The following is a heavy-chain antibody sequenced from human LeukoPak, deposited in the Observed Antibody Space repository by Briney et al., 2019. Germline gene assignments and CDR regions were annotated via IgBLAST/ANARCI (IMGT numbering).Heavy chain of an antibody. CDR3: ARLVEMATIVDY. CDR2: IYYSGST. CDR1: GGSISSSSYY. V-gene: IGHV4-39*07. J-gene: IGHJ4*02. D-gene: IGHD5-24*01. Sequence: SSETLSLTCTVSGGSISSSSYYWGWIRQPPGKGLEWIGSIYYSGSTYYNPSLKSRVTISVDTSKNQFSLKLSSVTAADTAVYYCARLVEMATIVDYWGQGTLVTVSS.